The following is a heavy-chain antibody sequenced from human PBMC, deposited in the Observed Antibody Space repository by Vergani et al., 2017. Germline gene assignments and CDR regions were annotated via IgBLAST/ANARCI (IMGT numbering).Heavy chain of an antibody. Sequence: QVQLVQSGAEVKKPGASVKVSCKASGYTFTSYDINWVRQATGQGLEWMGWMNPNSGNTGNAQKFQGRVTMTRNPSISTAYMELSSLRSEDTAVYYCARGQNQRDYYYGMDVWGRGTTVTVSS. CDR1: GYTFTSYD. CDR3: ARGQNQRDYYYGMDV. D-gene: IGHD1-14*01. J-gene: IGHJ6*02. V-gene: IGHV1-8*01. CDR2: MNPNSGNT.